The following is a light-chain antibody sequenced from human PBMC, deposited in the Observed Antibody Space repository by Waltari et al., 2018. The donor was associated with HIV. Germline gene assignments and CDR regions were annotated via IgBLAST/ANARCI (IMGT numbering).Light chain of an antibody. J-gene: IGKJ2*01. CDR1: RCLVYFDGNTC. Sequence: DVLLTQSPLSLSVSLGQSASLSCESTRCLVYFDGNTCLSWFHQRPGQSPRRLIYKVSDRESGAPARFSGSGSDTKFTLRINRVEAGDVGLYYCMQGAHWPYTFGQGTKLEI. V-gene: IGKV2-30*01. CDR3: MQGAHWPYT. CDR2: KVS.